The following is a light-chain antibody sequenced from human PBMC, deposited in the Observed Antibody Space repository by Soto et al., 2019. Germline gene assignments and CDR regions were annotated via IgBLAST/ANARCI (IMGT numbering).Light chain of an antibody. CDR3: GTWDNSKTVI. Sequence: QSVLTQPPSVSAAPGQKVTISCSGNRSNVGDNYVSWYQQLPGTAPNLLIYDNIKRPSGIPDRFSGSKSGTSATLDITGVQTGDEADYYCGTWDNSKTVIFGGRTQLTVL. J-gene: IGLJ2*01. CDR1: RSNVGDNY. CDR2: DNI. V-gene: IGLV1-51*01.